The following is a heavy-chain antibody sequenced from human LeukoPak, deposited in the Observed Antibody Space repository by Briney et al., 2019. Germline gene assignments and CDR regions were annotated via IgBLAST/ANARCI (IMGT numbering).Heavy chain of an antibody. D-gene: IGHD2-8*01. CDR3: ARSYFSVGAFDI. CDR2: VYHSGST. V-gene: IGHV4-38-2*01. J-gene: IGHJ3*02. CDR1: GYSIRTGYY. Sequence: SETQSLTCDASGYSIRTGYYWGWVRQPPGKDLEWIGSVYHSGSTYYNPSLQSRVNILVDTSKNQFSLSLTSVTAADTAVYYCARSYFSVGAFDIWGQGTMVTVSS.